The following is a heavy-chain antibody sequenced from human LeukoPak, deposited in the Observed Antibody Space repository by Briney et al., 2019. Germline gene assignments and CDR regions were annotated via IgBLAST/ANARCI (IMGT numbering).Heavy chain of an antibody. J-gene: IGHJ4*02. D-gene: IGHD6-19*01. CDR2: ISSSSSTI. CDR3: ARDAGSSGWDY. V-gene: IGHV3-48*01. CDR1: GFTFSSYS. Sequence: GGSLRLSCAASGFTFSSYSMNWVRQAPGKGLEWVSYISSSSSTIYYADSVKGRFTISRDTSKNTLYLQMNSLRAEDTAVYYCARDAGSSGWDYWGQGTLVTVSS.